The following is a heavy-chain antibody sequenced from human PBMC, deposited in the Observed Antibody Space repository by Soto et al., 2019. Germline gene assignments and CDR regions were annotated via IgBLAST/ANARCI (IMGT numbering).Heavy chain of an antibody. V-gene: IGHV3-11*01. J-gene: IGHJ3*02. D-gene: IGHD4-17*01. CDR1: GFTFSDYY. Sequence: QVQLVESGGGLVKPGGSLRLSCAASGFTFSDYYMSWVRQAPGKGLEWVSYISSSGSTIYYADSVKGRFTISRDNAKNSLYLQMHSRRAEDTAVYYCATFMTTVTTSSDRMVTDAFDIWGQGTMVTVSS. CDR2: ISSSGSTI. CDR3: ATFMTTVTTSSDRMVTDAFDI.